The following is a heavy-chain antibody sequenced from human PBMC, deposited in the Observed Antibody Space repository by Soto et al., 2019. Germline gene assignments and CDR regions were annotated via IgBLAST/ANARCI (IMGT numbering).Heavy chain of an antibody. V-gene: IGHV4-34*01. CDR2: INHSGST. Sequence: PSETLSLTCXVYGGSFSGFHWIWIRQPPGKGLEWIGEINHSGSTNYNPSLKSRVTISVDTSKNQFSLKLSSVTAADTAVYYCASILRLYMDVWGKGTTVTVSS. CDR3: ASILRLYMDV. D-gene: IGHD3-3*01. J-gene: IGHJ6*03. CDR1: GGSFSGFH.